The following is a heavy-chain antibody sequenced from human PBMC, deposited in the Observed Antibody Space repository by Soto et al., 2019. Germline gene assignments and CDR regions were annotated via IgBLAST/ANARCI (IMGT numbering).Heavy chain of an antibody. D-gene: IGHD1-26*01. Sequence: QVQLQESGPGLVKPSQTLSLTCTVSGGSISSGGYYWSWIRQHPGKGLEWIGYIYYSGSTYYNPSLKNRVNISVDTSKNQFSLKLSSVTAADTAGYYCAGIYSGSPGGTLRYWGQGTLVTVSS. J-gene: IGHJ4*02. CDR2: IYYSGST. V-gene: IGHV4-31*03. CDR3: AGIYSGSPGGTLRY. CDR1: GGSISSGGYY.